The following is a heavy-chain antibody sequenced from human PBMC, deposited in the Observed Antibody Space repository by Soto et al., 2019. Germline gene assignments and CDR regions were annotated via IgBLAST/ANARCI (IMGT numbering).Heavy chain of an antibody. Sequence: GGPLILSCAASGFTFSNYWMHWVRQAPGKGLVWVSRINSDGSSASYADSVKGRFTISRDNAKNTLYLQMNSLRAEDTAVYYCARDTLELLYYFDYWGQGTLVTVSS. D-gene: IGHD1-7*01. CDR2: INSDGSSA. CDR1: GFTFSNYW. CDR3: ARDTLELLYYFDY. J-gene: IGHJ4*02. V-gene: IGHV3-74*01.